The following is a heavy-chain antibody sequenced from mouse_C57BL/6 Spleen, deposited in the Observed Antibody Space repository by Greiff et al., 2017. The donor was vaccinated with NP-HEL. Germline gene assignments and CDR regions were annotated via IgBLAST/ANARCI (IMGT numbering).Heavy chain of an antibody. Sequence: EVQLQQSGPELVKPGASVKISCKASGYTFTDYYMNWVKQSHGKSLEWIGDINPNNGGTSYNQKFKGKATLTVDKSSSTAYMELRSLTSEDSAVYYCARPPTSSHAFAYWGQGTLVTVSA. CDR3: ARPPTSSHAFAY. CDR2: INPNNGGT. V-gene: IGHV1-26*01. D-gene: IGHD1-1*01. CDR1: GYTFTDYY. J-gene: IGHJ3*01.